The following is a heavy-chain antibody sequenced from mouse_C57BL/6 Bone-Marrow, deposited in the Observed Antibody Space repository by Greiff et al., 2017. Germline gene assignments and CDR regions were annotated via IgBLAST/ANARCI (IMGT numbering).Heavy chain of an antibody. CDR1: GYTFTSYW. V-gene: IGHV1-50*01. D-gene: IGHD1-1*01. CDR2: IDPSDSYT. CDR3: ATTVEYYFDY. Sequence: QQSCKASGYTFTSYWMQWVKQRPGQGLEWIGEIDPSDSYTNYNQKFKGKATLTVDTSSSTAYMQLSSLTSEDSAVYYCATTVEYYFDYWGQGTTLTVSS. J-gene: IGHJ2*01.